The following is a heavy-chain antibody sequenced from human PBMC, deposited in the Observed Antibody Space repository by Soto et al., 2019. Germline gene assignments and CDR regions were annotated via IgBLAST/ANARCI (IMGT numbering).Heavy chain of an antibody. Sequence: EVQLLESGGGLVQPGGSLRLSCAASGFTFSSYAMSWVRQAPGKGLEWVSAISGSGGSTYYADSVKGRFTISRDNSKNTLYLQMNGLRAEDTAVYYCAKVMVPLWFGGYYFDYWGQGTLVTVSS. D-gene: IGHD3-10*01. J-gene: IGHJ4*02. V-gene: IGHV3-23*01. CDR2: ISGSGGST. CDR3: AKVMVPLWFGGYYFDY. CDR1: GFTFSSYA.